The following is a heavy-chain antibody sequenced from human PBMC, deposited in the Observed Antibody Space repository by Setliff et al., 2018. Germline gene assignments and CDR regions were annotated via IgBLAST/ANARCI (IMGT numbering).Heavy chain of an antibody. CDR1: GYTFTSYT. CDR2: INAGNGNT. CDR3: AREFTRYYNFWSAHRYYMDV. Sequence: ASVKVSCKASGYTFTSYTMHWVRQAPGQRLEWMGWINAGNGNTKYSQKFQGRVTITRDTSASTAYMELSSLRSEDTAVYYCAREFTRYYNFWSAHRYYMDVWGKGTTVTVSS. J-gene: IGHJ6*03. V-gene: IGHV1-3*01. D-gene: IGHD3-3*01.